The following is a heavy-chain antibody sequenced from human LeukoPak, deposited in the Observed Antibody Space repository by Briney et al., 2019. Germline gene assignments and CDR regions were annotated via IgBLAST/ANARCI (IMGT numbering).Heavy chain of an antibody. CDR3: AKVWYYDILTGYYNDY. D-gene: IGHD3-9*01. J-gene: IGHJ4*02. Sequence: GGSLRLSCAASGFTFSGYAMSWVRQAPGKGLEWVSAISGSGGSTYYADSVKGRFTISRDNSKNTLYLQMNSLRAEDTAVYYCAKVWYYDILTGYYNDYWGQGTLVTVSS. CDR2: ISGSGGST. CDR1: GFTFSGYA. V-gene: IGHV3-23*01.